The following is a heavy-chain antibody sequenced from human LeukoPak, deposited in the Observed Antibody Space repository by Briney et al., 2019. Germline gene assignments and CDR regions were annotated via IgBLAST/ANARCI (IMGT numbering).Heavy chain of an antibody. J-gene: IGHJ6*03. CDR3: ARADSVPAGDYHYWYMDV. D-gene: IGHD2-2*01. CDR2: IKPNSGDT. V-gene: IGHV1-2*02. Sequence: ASVKVSCKASGFTLTGYYMHWVRQDPRQGLQWMGWIKPNSGDTDYAQKFQGRVTMTRGASISTVYMELSSLRSDGTAVYYCARADSVPAGDYHYWYMDVWGKGTTVTVSS. CDR1: GFTLTGYY.